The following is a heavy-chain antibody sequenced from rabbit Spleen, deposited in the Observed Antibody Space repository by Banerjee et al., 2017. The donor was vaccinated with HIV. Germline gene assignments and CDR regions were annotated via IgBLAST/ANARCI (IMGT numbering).Heavy chain of an antibody. V-gene: IGHV1S45*01. CDR3: ARDLPEIIGWNFAF. J-gene: IGHJ3*01. D-gene: IGHD1-1*01. Sequence: EQLEESGGGLVKPEGSLTLTCKASGVSFSDKDVMCWVRQAPGKGLEWIACINIVTGKTVYATWAKGRFTISRASSTMVFLQMTSLTAADTATYFCARDLPEIIGWNFAFWGPGTLVTVS. CDR1: GVSFSDKDV. CDR2: INIVTGKT.